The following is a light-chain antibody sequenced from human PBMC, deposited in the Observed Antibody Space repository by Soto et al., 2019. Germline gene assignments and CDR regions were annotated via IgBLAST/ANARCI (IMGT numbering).Light chain of an antibody. Sequence: EIVMTQSPSTLSVSLGERATLSCRASQSISYNLAWYQQKPGQAPRVLIYSASTRATGIPARFSGSGSGTEFTLTISSLEPEDFAVYYCQQRSVWPWTFGQGTKVDIK. CDR2: SAS. CDR3: QQRSVWPWT. J-gene: IGKJ1*01. CDR1: QSISYN. V-gene: IGKV3-15*01.